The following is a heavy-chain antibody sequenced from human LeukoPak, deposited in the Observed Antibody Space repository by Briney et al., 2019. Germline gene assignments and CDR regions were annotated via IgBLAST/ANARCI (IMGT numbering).Heavy chain of an antibody. CDR3: ARGGSGSYYYYGMDV. D-gene: IGHD3-10*01. V-gene: IGHV4-59*01. J-gene: IGHJ6*02. Sequence: SETLSLTCAVYGGSFSGYYWSWIRQPPGKGLEWIGYIYYSGSTNYNPSLKSRVTISVATSNNQFSLKLSSVTAADTAVYYCARGGSGSYYYYGMDVWGQGTTVTVSS. CDR1: GGSFSGYY. CDR2: IYYSGST.